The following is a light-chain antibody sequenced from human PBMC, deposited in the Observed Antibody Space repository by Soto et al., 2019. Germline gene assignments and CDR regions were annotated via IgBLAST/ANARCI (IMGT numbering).Light chain of an antibody. CDR1: QTIDKF. Sequence: EVELTQSPATLSLSPGETATLSCRASQTIDKFLAWYQQRPGQPPRLLIFDSSNRATGVPVRFSGSGSGTVFTLTIGSLEPEDSAVYYCQQRKHWPPITFGQGTRLGL. CDR3: QQRKHWPPIT. J-gene: IGKJ5*01. CDR2: DSS. V-gene: IGKV3-11*01.